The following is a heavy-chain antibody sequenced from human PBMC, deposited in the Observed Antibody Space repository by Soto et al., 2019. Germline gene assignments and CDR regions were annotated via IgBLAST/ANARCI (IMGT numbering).Heavy chain of an antibody. CDR2: ISYDGDNK. Sequence: QVQLVESGGGAVQPGRSLRLSCAASGFTFSTYAMHWIRQAPGRGLDWVAVISYDGDNKYYADSVKGRFPISRDNSKNTLYLLKNSLRPEDTARYYCARDGGAYWGQGILVTVSS. V-gene: IGHV3-30-3*01. CDR3: ARDGGAY. D-gene: IGHD3-16*01. CDR1: GFTFSTYA. J-gene: IGHJ4*02.